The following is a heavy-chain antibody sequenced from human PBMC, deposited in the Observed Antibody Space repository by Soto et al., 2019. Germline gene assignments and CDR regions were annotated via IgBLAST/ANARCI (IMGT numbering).Heavy chain of an antibody. Sequence: PGESLKISCKGSGYSFTSYWIGWVRQMPGKGLEWMGIIYPGDSDTRYSPSFQGQVTISADKSISTAYLQWSSLKASDTAMYYCARTPAAGKYYYGRDVWGQGTRVTVSS. CDR1: GYSFTSYW. D-gene: IGHD6-13*01. V-gene: IGHV5-51*01. CDR2: IYPGDSDT. CDR3: ARTPAAGKYYYGRDV. J-gene: IGHJ6*02.